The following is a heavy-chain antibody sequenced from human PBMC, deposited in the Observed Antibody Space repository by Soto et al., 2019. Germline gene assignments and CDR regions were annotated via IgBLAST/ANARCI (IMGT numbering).Heavy chain of an antibody. CDR1: GYTFTSYD. Sequence: ASVKVSCKASGYTFTSYDISWVRQATGQGLEWMGWMNPNNGNTDYAPKFQGRVTMTMNTSIGTAYMELSSMRSEDTAVYYCARSPSNDSASGNYLYLDHWGQGTLVTVST. V-gene: IGHV1-8*01. CDR3: ARSPSNDSASGNYLYLDH. CDR2: MNPNNGNT. J-gene: IGHJ4*02. D-gene: IGHD3-10*01.